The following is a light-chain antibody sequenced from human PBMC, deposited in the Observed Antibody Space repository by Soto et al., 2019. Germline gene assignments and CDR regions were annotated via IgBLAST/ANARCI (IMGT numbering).Light chain of an antibody. CDR2: DAS. CDR1: QTISSW. J-gene: IGKJ1*01. CDR3: QQYGSYPWT. Sequence: DIQMTQSPSTLSASVGDRVTITCRASQTISSWLAWYQQKPGKAPKLLIYDASSLQSGVPSRFSGSGSGTEFAITFSSLQPDDFATFYCQQYGSYPWTFGQGTKVEIK. V-gene: IGKV1-5*01.